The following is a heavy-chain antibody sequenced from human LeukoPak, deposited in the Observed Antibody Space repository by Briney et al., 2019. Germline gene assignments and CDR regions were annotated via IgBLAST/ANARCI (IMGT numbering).Heavy chain of an antibody. J-gene: IGHJ4*02. CDR3: ARAPIRVYSSGWPYYFDY. CDR1: GYTFTSYG. CDR2: ISAYNGNT. V-gene: IGHV1-18*01. D-gene: IGHD6-25*01. Sequence: GASVKVSCKASGYTFTSYGISWVRQAPGQGLEWMGWISAYNGNTNYAQKLQGRVTMTTDTSTSTAYMELRSLRSDDTAVYYCARAPIRVYSSGWPYYFDYWGQGTLVTVSS.